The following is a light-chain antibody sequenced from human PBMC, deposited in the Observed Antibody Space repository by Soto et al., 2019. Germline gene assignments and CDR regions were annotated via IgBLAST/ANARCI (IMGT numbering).Light chain of an antibody. J-gene: IGKJ1*01. V-gene: IGKV3-11*01. Sequence: EIVLTQSPATLSSFPGDRVTLSCRASQYINTRLAWYQHRPGQAPRLLIYQTSIRAAGIPARFRASGSGTDFTLPISDVQPEDFALYFCHQRQSWPRTFGQGTKVDIK. CDR3: HQRQSWPRT. CDR1: QYINTR. CDR2: QTS.